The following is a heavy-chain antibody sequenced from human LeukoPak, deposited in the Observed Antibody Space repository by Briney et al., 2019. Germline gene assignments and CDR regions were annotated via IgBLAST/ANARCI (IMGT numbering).Heavy chain of an antibody. J-gene: IGHJ4*02. Sequence: GGSLRLSCAASGFAFSSYAMHWVRQAPGKGLEWVAVISYDGSNKYYADSVKGRFTISRDNSKNTLYLQMNSLRAEDTAVYYCARDWQQLVFDYWGQGTLVTVSS. V-gene: IGHV3-30-3*01. CDR2: ISYDGSNK. CDR3: ARDWQQLVFDY. CDR1: GFAFSSYA. D-gene: IGHD6-13*01.